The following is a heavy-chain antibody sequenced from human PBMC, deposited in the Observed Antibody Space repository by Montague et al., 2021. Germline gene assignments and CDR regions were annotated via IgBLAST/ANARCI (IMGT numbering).Heavy chain of an antibody. D-gene: IGHD5-18*01. V-gene: IGHV5-51*01. Sequence: QSGAEVKKPGDSLKISCKGSGYSFTSYWIGWVRQMPGKGLEWMGSIYPDDSDTRYSPSFQGQVTIPADKSISTAYLQWSSLKASDTAIYYCARSHGRQLYFDNWDLGTLVTVSS. CDR1: GYSFTSYW. CDR2: IYPDDSDT. CDR3: ARSHGRQLYFDN. J-gene: IGHJ4*02.